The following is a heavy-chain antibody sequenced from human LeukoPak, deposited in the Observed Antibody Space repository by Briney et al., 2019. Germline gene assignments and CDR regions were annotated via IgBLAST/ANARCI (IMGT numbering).Heavy chain of an antibody. Sequence: SETLSLTCTVSGGSISSSDYYWGWIRQPPGKGLEWIGNIYYTGSSSYNSSLKSRVTISVDTSKNQFSLQLSSVTAADTAVYYCAREPSHWFDPWGQGTLVTVSS. CDR1: GGSISSSDYY. CDR3: AREPSHWFDP. CDR2: IYYTGSS. J-gene: IGHJ5*02. V-gene: IGHV4-39*07.